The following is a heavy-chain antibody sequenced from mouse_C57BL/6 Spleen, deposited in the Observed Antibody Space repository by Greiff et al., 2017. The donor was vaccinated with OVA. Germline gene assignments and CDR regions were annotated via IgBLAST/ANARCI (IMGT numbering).Heavy chain of an antibody. V-gene: IGHV12-3*01. CDR1: GFPITSGYY. Sequence: VKLQESGPGLVKPSQSLFLTCSITGFPITSGYYWIWIRQSPGKPLEWMGYITHSGETFYNPSLQSPISITRETSKNQFFLQLNSVTTEDTAMYYCAGDKEDSSGPWFAYWGQGTLVTVSA. D-gene: IGHD3-2*02. J-gene: IGHJ3*01. CDR3: AGDKEDSSGPWFAY. CDR2: ITHSGET.